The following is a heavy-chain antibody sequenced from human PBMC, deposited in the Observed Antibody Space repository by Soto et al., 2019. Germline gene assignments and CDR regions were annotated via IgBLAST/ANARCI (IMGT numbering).Heavy chain of an antibody. CDR3: AKLTAA. D-gene: IGHD6-13*01. CDR2: ITSSGGGT. CDR1: GFTFIAYV. V-gene: IGHV3-23*01. J-gene: IGHJ4*02. Sequence: WGSLRLACAASGFTFIAYVMSWVHHALWKGLEWVSSITSSGGGTYYADSVKGRFTVSRDNSKNTVYLQMNSLRDEDTAVYYCAKLTAAWGQGTLVTVSS.